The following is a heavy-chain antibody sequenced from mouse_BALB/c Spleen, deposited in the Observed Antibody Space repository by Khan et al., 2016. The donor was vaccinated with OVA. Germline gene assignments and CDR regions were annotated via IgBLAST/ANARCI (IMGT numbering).Heavy chain of an antibody. V-gene: IGHV1-4*01. J-gene: IGHJ3*01. CDR3: VRDGAYHRNDGWFAY. CDR2: INPSNGYT. D-gene: IGHD2-14*01. CDR1: GYTFTSYT. Sequence: QIQLVQSGAELARPGASVKMSCKASGYTFTSYTIHWIKKRPGQGLEWIGYINPSNGYTNYNQKFKDKATLTTDKSSTPAYLQLSSLTSDDSAVYNGVRDGAYHRNDGWFAYWGQGTLVTVSA.